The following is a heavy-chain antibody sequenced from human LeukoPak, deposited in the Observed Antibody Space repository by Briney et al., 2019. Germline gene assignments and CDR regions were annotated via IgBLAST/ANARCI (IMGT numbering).Heavy chain of an antibody. V-gene: IGHV4-34*01. Sequence: SETLSLTCAVYGGSFSGYYWSWIRQPPGKGLEWIGEINHSGSTNYNPSLKSRVTISVDTSKNQLSLKLSSVTAADTAVYYCARKRLGSHKDVWAKGPRSPSP. D-gene: IGHD3-16*01. CDR2: INHSGST. CDR1: GGSFSGYY. CDR3: ARKRLGSHKDV. J-gene: IGHJ6*03.